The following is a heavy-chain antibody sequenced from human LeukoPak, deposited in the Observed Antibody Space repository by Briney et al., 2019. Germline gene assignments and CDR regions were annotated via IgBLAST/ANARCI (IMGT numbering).Heavy chain of an antibody. D-gene: IGHD6-6*01. CDR2: ISSSSSYI. V-gene: IGHV3-21*01. J-gene: IGHJ4*02. CDR1: GFTFSSYS. CDR3: ARGGYSSSSGFYY. Sequence: PGGSLRLSCAASGFTFSSYSMNWVRQAPGKGLEWVSSISSSSSYIYYADSVKGRFTISRDNAKNSLYLQMNSLRAEDTAVYYCARGGYSSSSGFYYWGQATLVTVSS.